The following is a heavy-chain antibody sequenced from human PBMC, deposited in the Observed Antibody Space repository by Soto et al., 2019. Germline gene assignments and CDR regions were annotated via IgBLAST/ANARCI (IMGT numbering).Heavy chain of an antibody. J-gene: IGHJ2*01. CDR1: GGSFSGYY. CDR2: INDRGSI. D-gene: IGHD3-9*01. V-gene: IGHV4-34*01. CDR3: ARESHDILTGPPWVWYFDL. Sequence: QVQLQQWGAGPLRPLETLSLTCGVSGGSFSGYYWAWVRQSPGKGLGWIGEINDRGSINYKPSLKSRVSISVDTSKNHYSLNLRSVTAADTAVYYCARESHDILTGPPWVWYFDLWGRGTLVTVSS.